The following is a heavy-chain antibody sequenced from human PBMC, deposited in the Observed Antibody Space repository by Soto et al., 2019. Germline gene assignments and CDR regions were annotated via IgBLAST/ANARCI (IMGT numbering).Heavy chain of an antibody. J-gene: IGHJ6*02. CDR3: AKGAGIQLWIVLREYGMDV. CDR1: GFTFSSYG. V-gene: IGHV3-30*18. D-gene: IGHD5-18*01. CDR2: ISYDGSNK. Sequence: PGGSLRLSCAASGFTFSSYGMHWVRQAPGKGLEWVAVISYDGSNKYYADSVKGRFTISRDNSKNTLYLQMNSLRAEDTAVYYCAKGAGIQLWIVLREYGMDVWGQGTTVTVSS.